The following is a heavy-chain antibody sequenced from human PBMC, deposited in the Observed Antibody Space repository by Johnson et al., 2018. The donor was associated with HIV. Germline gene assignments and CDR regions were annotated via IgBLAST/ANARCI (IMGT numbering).Heavy chain of an antibody. CDR1: GFTVSRNY. J-gene: IGHJ3*02. V-gene: IGHV3-66*01. Sequence: VRLVESGGGLVQPGGSLRVSCAGSGFTVSRNYMSWIRQAPGKGLEWVSVIYSGGSTYYADSVKGRFTISRDNSKNTLYLQMNSLRAEDTAVYYCARDNRAAALGAFDIWGQGTMVTVSS. CDR3: ARDNRAAALGAFDI. CDR2: IYSGGST. D-gene: IGHD6-13*01.